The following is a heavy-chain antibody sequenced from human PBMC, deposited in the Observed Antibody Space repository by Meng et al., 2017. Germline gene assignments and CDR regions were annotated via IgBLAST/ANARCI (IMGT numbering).Heavy chain of an antibody. Sequence: GGSLRLSCAASGFTFSSYEMNWVRQATGQGLEWMGWMNPNSGNTGYAQKFQGRVTMTRNTSISTAYMELSSLRSEDTAVYYCARGRSIKRPSGMDVWGQGTTVTVSS. J-gene: IGHJ6*02. CDR1: GFTFSSYE. V-gene: IGHV1-8*01. CDR3: ARGRSIKRPSGMDV. CDR2: MNPNSGNT.